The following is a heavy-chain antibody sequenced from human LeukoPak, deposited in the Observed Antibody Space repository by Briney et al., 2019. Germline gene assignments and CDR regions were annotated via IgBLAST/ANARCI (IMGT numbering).Heavy chain of an antibody. V-gene: IGHV3-9*01. CDR3: AQDPYGSGNSNCFDP. J-gene: IGHJ5*02. D-gene: IGHD3-10*01. Sequence: GGSLRLSCAASGFTFDDYAMHWVRQAPGKGLEWVSGISWNSGSIVYADSVRGRFTISRDNAKNSLYLQMNSLRAEDTALYYCAQDPYGSGNSNCFDPWGQGTLSPSPQ. CDR1: GFTFDDYA. CDR2: ISWNSGSI.